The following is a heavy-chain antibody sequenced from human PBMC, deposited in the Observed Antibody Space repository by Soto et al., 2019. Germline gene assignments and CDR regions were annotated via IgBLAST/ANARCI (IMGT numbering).Heavy chain of an antibody. CDR2: IYRDGAT. CDR3: ARLAGSSFFTY. CDR1: GGSIISSPDW. V-gene: IGHV4-39*01. J-gene: IGHJ4*02. D-gene: IGHD6-6*01. Sequence: QLRLQESGPGLVKPSETLSLICTVSGGSIISSPDWWGWVRQPPGKGPEWIASIYRDGATYYNPSLNSRVTVFADSSKNQFSLKLTSVTAADTAIYYCARLAGSSFFTYWGQGTRVTVSS.